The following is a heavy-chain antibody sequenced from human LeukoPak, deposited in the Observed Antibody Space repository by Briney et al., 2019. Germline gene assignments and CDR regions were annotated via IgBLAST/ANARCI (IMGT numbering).Heavy chain of an antibody. J-gene: IGHJ4*02. CDR2: ISYDGSNK. D-gene: IGHD6-6*01. V-gene: IGHV3-30-3*01. CDR3: ASGDQYSLDYFDY. CDR1: GFTFSSYA. Sequence: GGSLRLSCAASGFTFSSYAMHWVRQAPGKGLEWVAVISYDGSNKYYADSVKGRFTTSRNNSKNTLYLQMNSLRAEDTAVYYCASGDQYSLDYFDYWGQGTLVTVSS.